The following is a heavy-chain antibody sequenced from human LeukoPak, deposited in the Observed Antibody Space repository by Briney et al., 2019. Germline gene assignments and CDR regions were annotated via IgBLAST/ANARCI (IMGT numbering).Heavy chain of an antibody. Sequence: SETLSLTCTVSGGSISSYYWSWIRQPAGKVLEWIGRIYTSGSTNYNPSLKSRVTMSVDTSKNQFSLKLSSVTAADTAVYYCARDIYVYAASYYYYMDVWGKGTTVTVSS. CDR1: GGSISSYY. V-gene: IGHV4-4*07. CDR2: IYTSGST. J-gene: IGHJ6*03. D-gene: IGHD1-14*01. CDR3: ARDIYVYAASYYYYMDV.